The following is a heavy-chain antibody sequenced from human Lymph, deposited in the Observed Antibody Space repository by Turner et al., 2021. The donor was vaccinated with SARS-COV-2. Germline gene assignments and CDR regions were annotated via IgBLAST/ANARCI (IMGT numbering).Heavy chain of an antibody. J-gene: IGHJ4*02. Sequence: EVQLLESGGGLVQPGGSLRLSCAATGFTFSSYAMSWVRQAPGKGLEWVSSISGSGVSTYYADSVKGRLTISRDNSKNTLYLQMNSLRAEDTAVYYCAKDRWTISEGYFDYWGQGTLVTVSS. CDR1: GFTFSSYA. CDR2: ISGSGVST. D-gene: IGHD2-21*01. V-gene: IGHV3-23*01. CDR3: AKDRWTISEGYFDY.